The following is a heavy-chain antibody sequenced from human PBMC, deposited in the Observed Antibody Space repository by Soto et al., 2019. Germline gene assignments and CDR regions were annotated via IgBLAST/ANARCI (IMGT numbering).Heavy chain of an antibody. D-gene: IGHD6-6*01. CDR3: ARHPSYSSSTPAYYYGMDV. Sequence: QLQLQESGPGLVKPSETLSLTCTVSGGSISSSSYYWGWIRQPPGKGLEWIGSIYYSGSTYYNPSLKSRVTISVDTSKNQFSLKLSSVTAADTAVYYCARHPSYSSSTPAYYYGMDVWGQGTTVTVSS. V-gene: IGHV4-39*01. CDR2: IYYSGST. CDR1: GGSISSSSYY. J-gene: IGHJ6*02.